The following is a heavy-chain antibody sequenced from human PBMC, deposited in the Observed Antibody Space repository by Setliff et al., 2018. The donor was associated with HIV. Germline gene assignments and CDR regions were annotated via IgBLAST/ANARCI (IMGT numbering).Heavy chain of an antibody. CDR2: ISYIGST. Sequence: SETLSLTCTVSGVSIENNFWSWFRQPPGKGLEWIGYISYIGSTNYDPSLKSRLTIVADTSKSQFSLKLTSVTAADTAVYYCARGAYIKMNYCFDYWGRGTLVTVSS. V-gene: IGHV4-59*01. J-gene: IGHJ4*02. CDR3: ARGAYIKMNYCFDY. CDR1: GVSIENNF. D-gene: IGHD3-16*01.